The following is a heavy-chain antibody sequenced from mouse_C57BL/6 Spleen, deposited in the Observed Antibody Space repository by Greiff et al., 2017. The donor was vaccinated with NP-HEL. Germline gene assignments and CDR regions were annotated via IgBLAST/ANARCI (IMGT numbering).Heavy chain of an antibody. V-gene: IGHV1-5*01. CDR1: GYTFTSYW. Sequence: VQLQQSGTVLARPGASVKMSCKTSGYTFTSYWMHWVKQRPGQGLEWIGAIYPGNSDTSYNQKFKGKAKLTAVTSASTAYMELSSLTNEDSAVYYCTRGITTVVANWYFDVWGTGTTVTVSS. D-gene: IGHD1-1*01. CDR3: TRGITTVVANWYFDV. J-gene: IGHJ1*03. CDR2: IYPGNSDT.